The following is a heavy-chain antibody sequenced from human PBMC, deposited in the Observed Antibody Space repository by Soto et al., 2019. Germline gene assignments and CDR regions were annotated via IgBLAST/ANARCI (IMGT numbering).Heavy chain of an antibody. CDR2: IYYSGST. V-gene: IGHV4-4*02. CDR1: GGSISSGDW. Sequence: QVQLQESGPGLVKPSGTLSLTCAVSGGSISSGDWCWSWVRQSPGKGLERIGEIYYSGSTTYNPSLKGRVTISADKAASQFSLRLSSVTAADTAVYYCARGGCDCICGSLDYWGQGTLVAVSS. D-gene: IGHD2-21*02. J-gene: IGHJ4*02. CDR3: ARGGCDCICGSLDY.